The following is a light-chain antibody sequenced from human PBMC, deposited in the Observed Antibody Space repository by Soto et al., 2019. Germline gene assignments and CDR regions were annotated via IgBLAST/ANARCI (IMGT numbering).Light chain of an antibody. CDR3: QPRSNWPLT. CDR1: QSVSSN. Sequence: EIVMTQSPATLSVSPGERATLSCRASQSVSSNLAWYQQKPGQAPRLLLYGASTRATGIPARFSGSGSGTDFTLTISSLEPEDFAVYYCQPRSNWPLTFGQGTRLEIK. J-gene: IGKJ5*01. V-gene: IGKV3-15*01. CDR2: GAS.